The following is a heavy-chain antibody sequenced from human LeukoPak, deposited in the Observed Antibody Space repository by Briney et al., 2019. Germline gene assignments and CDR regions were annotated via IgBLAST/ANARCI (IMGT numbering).Heavy chain of an antibody. Sequence: SVKVSCKASGGTFSSYAISWVRQAPGQGLEWMGGIIPIFGTANYAQKFQGRVTITADESTSTAYMELSSLRSEDTAVYYCARCRVRSSGCPDYWGQGTLVTVSS. CDR2: IIPIFGTA. CDR3: ARCRVRSSGCPDY. CDR1: GGTFSSYA. J-gene: IGHJ4*02. D-gene: IGHD6-19*01. V-gene: IGHV1-69*13.